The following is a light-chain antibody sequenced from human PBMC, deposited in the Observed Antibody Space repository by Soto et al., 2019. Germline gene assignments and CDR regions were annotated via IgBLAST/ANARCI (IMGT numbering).Light chain of an antibody. CDR1: QSISSW. Sequence: DIQMTQSPSTLSASVGARVPITCRASQSISSWLAWYQQKPGKAPKLLIYDASSLESGVPSRFSGNRSGTEFTLTISSLQPDDFATYYCQQYNSYSWTFGQGTKVDIK. CDR2: DAS. V-gene: IGKV1-5*01. CDR3: QQYNSYSWT. J-gene: IGKJ1*01.